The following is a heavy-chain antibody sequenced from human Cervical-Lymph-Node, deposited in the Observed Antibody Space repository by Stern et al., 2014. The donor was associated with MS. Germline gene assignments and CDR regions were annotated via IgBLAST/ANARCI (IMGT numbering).Heavy chain of an antibody. CDR1: GYTFTNYG. CDR2: VNTYTGHT. D-gene: IGHD6-25*01. Sequence: VQLVESGTEVKKPGASGKGSCKASGYTFTNYGISWVRQAPGQGLEWMGWVNTYTGHTTYAQNLQGRVNMTTDTSSSTAYMELMSLRSDDTAVYYCARFIVARILAAATINWFDPWGQGTLVTVSS. CDR3: ARFIVARILAAATINWFDP. J-gene: IGHJ5*02. V-gene: IGHV1-18*01.